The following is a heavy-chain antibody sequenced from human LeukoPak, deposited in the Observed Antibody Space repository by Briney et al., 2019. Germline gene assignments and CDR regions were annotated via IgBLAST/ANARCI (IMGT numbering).Heavy chain of an antibody. J-gene: IGHJ4*02. Sequence: GRSLRLSCAASGFTFSDYAMHWVRQAPGKGLEWVSVIYSGGSTYYADSVKGRFTISRDNSKNTLYLQMDSLRADDTAVYYCARESSSFLDYWGQGTLVTVSS. D-gene: IGHD6-6*01. CDR3: ARESSSFLDY. CDR1: GFTFSDYA. V-gene: IGHV3-53*01. CDR2: IYSGGST.